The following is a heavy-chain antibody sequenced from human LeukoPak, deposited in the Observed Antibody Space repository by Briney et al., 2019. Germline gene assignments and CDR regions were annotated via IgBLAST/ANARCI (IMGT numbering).Heavy chain of an antibody. V-gene: IGHV4-39*01. D-gene: IGHD1-26*01. CDR2: IYYTGST. CDR1: GGSISSSSYY. CDR3: AGQGGVGATAFDDH. J-gene: IGHJ4*02. Sequence: SETLSPTCPVSGGSISSSSYYWGWIRQPPGKGLEWFGSIYYTGSTYYTPSLKSRVTISIDTSKMQFSLKLNSVTAADTAVYYCAGQGGVGATAFDDHWGQGILVTVSA.